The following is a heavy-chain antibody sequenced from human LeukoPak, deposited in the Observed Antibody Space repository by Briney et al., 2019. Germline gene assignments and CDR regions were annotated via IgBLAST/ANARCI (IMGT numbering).Heavy chain of an antibody. CDR2: IYSGGST. D-gene: IGHD4-17*01. CDR3: VKGDTVTTRPNFDY. CDR1: GFTVSSNY. Sequence: PGGSLRLSCAASGFTVSSNYMSWVRQAPGKGLEWVSVIYSGGSTYYADSVKGRFTISRDNSKNTLFLQMNTLRVEDTAIYYCVKGDTVTTRPNFDYWGQGTLVTVSS. J-gene: IGHJ4*02. V-gene: IGHV3-53*01.